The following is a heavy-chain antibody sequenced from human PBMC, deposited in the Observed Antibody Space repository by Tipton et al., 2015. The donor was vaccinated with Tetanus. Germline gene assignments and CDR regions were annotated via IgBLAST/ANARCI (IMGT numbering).Heavy chain of an antibody. V-gene: IGHV6-1*01. CDR2: TYYRSKWYN. CDR3: ARDRGYSYGQLYYYYGMDV. D-gene: IGHD5-18*01. J-gene: IGHJ6*02. CDR1: GDSVSSNSAA. Sequence: GLVKPSQTLSLTCAISGDSVSSNSAAWNWIRQSPSRGLEWLGRTYYRSKWYNDYAVSVKSRITINPDTSKNQFSLQLNSVTPEDTAVYYCARDRGYSYGQLYYYYGMDVWGQGTTVTVSS.